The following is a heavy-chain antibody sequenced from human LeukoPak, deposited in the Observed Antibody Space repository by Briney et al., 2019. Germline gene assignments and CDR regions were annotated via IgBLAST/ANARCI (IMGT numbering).Heavy chain of an antibody. V-gene: IGHV4-4*02. CDR3: AREGRIAVAAFDY. J-gene: IGHJ4*02. CDR1: GGSISSSNW. D-gene: IGHD6-19*01. Sequence: SETLSPTCAVSGGSISSSNWWSWVRQPPGKGLEWIGEIYHSGSTNYNPSLKSRVTISVDKSKNQFSLKLSSVTAADTAVYYCAREGRIAVAAFDYWGQGTLVTVSS. CDR2: IYHSGST.